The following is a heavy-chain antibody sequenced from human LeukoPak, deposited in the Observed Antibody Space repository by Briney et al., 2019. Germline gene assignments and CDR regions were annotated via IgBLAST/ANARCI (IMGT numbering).Heavy chain of an antibody. CDR3: AIYDSSGYYYGWFDP. J-gene: IGHJ5*02. Sequence: SVKVSCKASGGTFSSYAISWVRQAPGQGLEWMGGIIPIFGTANYAQKFQGRVTITTDESTSTAYMELSILRSEDTAVYYCAIYDSSGYYYGWFDPWGQGTLVTVSS. D-gene: IGHD3-22*01. CDR2: IIPIFGTA. CDR1: GGTFSSYA. V-gene: IGHV1-69*05.